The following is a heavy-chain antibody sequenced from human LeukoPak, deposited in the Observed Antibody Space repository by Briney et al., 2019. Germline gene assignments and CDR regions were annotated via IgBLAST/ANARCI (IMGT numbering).Heavy chain of an antibody. CDR1: GFTFSSYS. Sequence: GGSLRLSCTASGFTFSSYSMNWVRQAPGKGLEWVSYITGSSTIYYADSVKGRFTISRDNAKNSLYLQMNSLRAEDTAVYYCAREGYSSSWYPMYYFDYWGQGTLVTVSS. J-gene: IGHJ4*02. V-gene: IGHV3-48*01. CDR2: ITGSSTI. CDR3: AREGYSSSWYPMYYFDY. D-gene: IGHD6-13*01.